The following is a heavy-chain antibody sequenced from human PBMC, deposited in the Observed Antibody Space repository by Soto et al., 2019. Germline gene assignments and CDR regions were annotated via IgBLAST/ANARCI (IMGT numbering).Heavy chain of an antibody. D-gene: IGHD4-17*01. J-gene: IGHJ6*02. V-gene: IGHV1-69*13. CDR3: ARDVYGGNFVKGYGMDV. CDR2: IIPIFGTA. Sequence: SVKVSCKASGGTFSSYAISWVRQAPGQGLEWMGGIIPIFGTANYAQKFQGRVTITADESTSTAYMELSSLRSEDTAVYYCARDVYGGNFVKGYGMDVWGQGTTVTVSS. CDR1: GGTFSSYA.